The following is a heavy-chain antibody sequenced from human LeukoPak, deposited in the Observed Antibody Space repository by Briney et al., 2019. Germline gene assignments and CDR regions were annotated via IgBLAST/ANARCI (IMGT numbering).Heavy chain of an antibody. J-gene: IGHJ3*02. CDR2: ISSSGSTI. D-gene: IGHD4-17*01. CDR1: GFTFSSYE. Sequence: PGGSLRLSCAASGFTFSSYEMNWVRQAPGKGLEWVSCISSSGSTIYYADSVKGRFTISRDNAKNSLYLQMNSLRAEDTAVYYCARREVTTWYDAFDIWGQGTMVTVSS. V-gene: IGHV3-48*03. CDR3: ARREVTTWYDAFDI.